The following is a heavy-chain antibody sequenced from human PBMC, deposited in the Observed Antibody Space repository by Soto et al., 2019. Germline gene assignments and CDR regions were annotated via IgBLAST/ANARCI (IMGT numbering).Heavy chain of an antibody. J-gene: IGHJ4*02. CDR1: GFTFSDYY. V-gene: IGHV3-11*01. Sequence: QVQLVESGGGLVKPGGSLRLSCAASGFTFSDYYMSWIRQAPGKGLEWVSYISSSGSTIYYADSVKGRFTISRDNAKNSMYLQMNSLRAEDTAVYYCARDQRAGRLRNPIVYWGQATLVTVSS. CDR2: ISSSGSTI. CDR3: ARDQRAGRLRNPIVY. D-gene: IGHD5-12*01.